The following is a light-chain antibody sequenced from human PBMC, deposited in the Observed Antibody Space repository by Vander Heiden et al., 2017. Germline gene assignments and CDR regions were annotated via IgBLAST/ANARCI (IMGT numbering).Light chain of an antibody. CDR2: WAS. CDR3: QQYYSTPLT. J-gene: IGKJ4*01. Sequence: DIVMTQSPDSLAVSLGAKATINCKSSQTVLYSSTNKNYLAWYQHKPGQPPKLLMYWASIRESGVPERFSGSGSGTDFTLTISSLQAEDVAVYSCQQYYSTPLTFGGGTKVEIK. CDR1: QTVLYSSTNKNY. V-gene: IGKV4-1*01.